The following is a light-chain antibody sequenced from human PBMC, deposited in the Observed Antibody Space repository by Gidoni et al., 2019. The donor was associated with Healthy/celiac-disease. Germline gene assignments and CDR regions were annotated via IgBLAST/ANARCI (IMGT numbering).Light chain of an antibody. Sequence: IQMTQSPSTLSASVGDRVTITCRASQSISSWLAWYQQKPGKAPKLLIYDASSLESGVPSRFSGSGSGTEFTLTISSLQPDDFATYYCQQYNSYSLFTFGPXTKVDIK. CDR2: DAS. CDR3: QQYNSYSLFT. CDR1: QSISSW. J-gene: IGKJ3*01. V-gene: IGKV1-5*01.